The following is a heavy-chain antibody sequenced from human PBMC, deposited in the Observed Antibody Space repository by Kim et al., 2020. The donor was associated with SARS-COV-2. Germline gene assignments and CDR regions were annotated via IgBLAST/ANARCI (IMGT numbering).Heavy chain of an antibody. CDR3: ARASTPCSGGSCYSGHNWFDP. J-gene: IGHJ5*02. CDR2: INPNSGNT. D-gene: IGHD2-15*01. CDR1: GYTFTSYD. Sequence: ASVTVSCKASGYTFTSYDINWVRQATGQGLEWMGWINPNSGNTGYAQKFQGRVTMTRNTSISTAYMELSSLRSEDTAVYYCARASTPCSGGSCYSGHNWFDPWGQGTLVTVSS. V-gene: IGHV1-8*01.